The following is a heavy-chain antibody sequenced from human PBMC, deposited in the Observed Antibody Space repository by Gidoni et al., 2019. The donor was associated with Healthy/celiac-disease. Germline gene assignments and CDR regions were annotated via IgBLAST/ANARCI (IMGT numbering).Heavy chain of an antibody. D-gene: IGHD5-18*01. Sequence: EVQLVESGGVVVQPGGSLRLSCAASGFTFDDSTMHWVRQAPGKGLEWVSLISWDGGSTYYADSVKGRFTISRDNSKNSLYLQMNSLRTEDTALYYCAKDTEGGGYSYGDTIFDYWGQGTLVTVSS. J-gene: IGHJ4*02. CDR2: ISWDGGST. V-gene: IGHV3-43*01. CDR3: AKDTEGGGYSYGDTIFDY. CDR1: GFTFDDST.